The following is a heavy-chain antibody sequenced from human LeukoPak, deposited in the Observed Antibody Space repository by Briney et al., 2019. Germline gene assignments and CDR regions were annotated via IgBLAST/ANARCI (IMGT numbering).Heavy chain of an antibody. CDR3: ARDRHEDAFDI. J-gene: IGHJ3*02. CDR1: GGTLSSYA. Sequence: SVKVSCKASGGTLSSYAISWVRQAPGQGLEWMGRTIPILGIANYAQKFQGRVTITADKSTSTAYMELSSLKSEDTAAYYCARDRHEDAFDIWGQGTMVTVSS. CDR2: TIPILGIA. V-gene: IGHV1-69*04.